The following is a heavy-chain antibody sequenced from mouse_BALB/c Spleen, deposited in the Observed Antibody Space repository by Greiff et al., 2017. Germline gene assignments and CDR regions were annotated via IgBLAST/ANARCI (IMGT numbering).Heavy chain of an antibody. CDR3: ARQRIISAMDY. V-gene: IGHV5-12-2*01. D-gene: IGHD1-1*01. CDR2: ISNGGGST. J-gene: IGHJ4*01. Sequence: EVMLVESGGGLVQPGGSLKLSCAASGFTFSSYTMSWVRQTPEKRLEWVAYISNGGGSTYYPDTVKGRFTISRDNAKNTLYLQMSSLKSEDTAMYYCARQRIISAMDYWGQGTSVTVSS. CDR1: GFTFSSYT.